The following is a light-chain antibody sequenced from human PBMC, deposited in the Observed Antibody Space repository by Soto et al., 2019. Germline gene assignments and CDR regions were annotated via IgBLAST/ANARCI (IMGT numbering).Light chain of an antibody. CDR2: EVS. Sequence: QSALTQPASVSGSPGQSITISCTGTSSDVGAYNYVSWYQQHPGKAPKLIISEVSNRPSGVSGRFSASKSANKASLTISGLQAEDEADYYCSSYTSSRTQVFGTGTKVTVL. CDR3: SSYTSSRTQV. V-gene: IGLV2-14*01. CDR1: SSDVGAYNY. J-gene: IGLJ1*01.